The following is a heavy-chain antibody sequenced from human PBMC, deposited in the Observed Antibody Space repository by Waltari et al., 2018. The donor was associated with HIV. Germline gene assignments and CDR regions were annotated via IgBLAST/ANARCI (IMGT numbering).Heavy chain of an antibody. D-gene: IGHD3-10*01. CDR3: ARGGLSGSSWSYLDWFDP. J-gene: IGHJ5*02. V-gene: IGHV4-39*07. CDR2: IYYSGRT. Sequence: QLQLQESGPGLVKPSETLSLTCTVSGCSISSSSYYWGWIRQPPGKGLEWIGSIYYSGRTYYHPSLKSRVTISVDTSKNQFYLKLSSVTAADTAVYYCARGGLSGSSWSYLDWFDPWGQGTLVTVSS. CDR1: GCSISSSSYY.